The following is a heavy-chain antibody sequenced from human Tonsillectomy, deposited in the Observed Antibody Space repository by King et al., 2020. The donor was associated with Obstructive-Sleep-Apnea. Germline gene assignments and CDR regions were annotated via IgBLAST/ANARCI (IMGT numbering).Heavy chain of an antibody. CDR2: ISSSSGTI. CDR1: GFTFSSYS. CDR3: AGWLYRSGSIDY. D-gene: IGHD6-19*01. V-gene: IGHV3-48*04. J-gene: IGHJ4*02. Sequence: VQLVESGGGLVQPGGSLRLSCAASGFTFSSYSMNWVRPAPGKGLERGGYISSSSGTIYYADSVKGRFTISRDNAKNSLYLQMNSLRAEDTAVYYCAGWLYRSGSIDYWGQGTQVTVSS.